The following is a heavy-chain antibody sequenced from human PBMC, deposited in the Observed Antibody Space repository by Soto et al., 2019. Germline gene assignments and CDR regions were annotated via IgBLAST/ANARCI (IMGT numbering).Heavy chain of an antibody. J-gene: IGHJ4*02. CDR2: ISHTGAT. Sequence: PSETLSLTCDVYGGSFSGYFWGWTRQSPEKGLEWIGEISHTGATNYNASFKSRVIISLDSSKNQFSLRLNSVTAADTGVYFCARETYHYDSDAYKKTLVFDSWGPGTLVTVSS. CDR3: ARETYHYDSDAYKKTLVFDS. D-gene: IGHD3-22*01. V-gene: IGHV4-34*01. CDR1: GGSFSGYF.